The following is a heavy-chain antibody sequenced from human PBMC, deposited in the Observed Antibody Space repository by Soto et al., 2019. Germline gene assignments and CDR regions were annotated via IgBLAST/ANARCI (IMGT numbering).Heavy chain of an antibody. Sequence: EVQLVESGGGLVQPGGSLRLSCEASGFTFRTYWLSWVRKVPGKGLEWVANINLDGSEKNYVDSVKGRFTISRDNARNSLYLQMSSLRAEDTALYYCARDGSTSWYSYDYHGMDVWGQGTTVTVSS. V-gene: IGHV3-7*05. CDR2: INLDGSEK. CDR3: ARDGSTSWYSYDYHGMDV. CDR1: GFTFRTYW. J-gene: IGHJ6*02. D-gene: IGHD5-18*01.